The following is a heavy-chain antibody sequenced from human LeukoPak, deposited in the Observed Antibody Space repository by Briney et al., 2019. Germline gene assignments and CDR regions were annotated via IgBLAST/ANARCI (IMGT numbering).Heavy chain of an antibody. CDR2: IYYSGST. Sequence: EPSETLSLTCTVSGGSISSGDYYWSWIRQPPGKGLEWIGYIYYSGSTYYNPSLKSRVTISVDTSKNQFSLKLSSVTAADTAVYYCARGPHALFGVVLVGAFDPWGQGTLVTVSS. J-gene: IGHJ5*02. CDR3: ARGPHALFGVVLVGAFDP. V-gene: IGHV4-30-4*08. D-gene: IGHD3-3*01. CDR1: GGSISSGDYY.